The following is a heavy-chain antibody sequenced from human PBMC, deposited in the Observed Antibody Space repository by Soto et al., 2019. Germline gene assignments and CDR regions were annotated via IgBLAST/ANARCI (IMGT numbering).Heavy chain of an antibody. Sequence: DTLSLTFTVSDGSISSYDWSWIRQPAGKGLEGSGRIYTRGSTNYNPSLNSRVTMSVDTSKNQFSLTLSSVTAADTAVYYCASGDVAGTDYYYYYGMDVWGQGTTVTVSS. V-gene: IGHV4-4*07. CDR2: IYTRGST. J-gene: IGHJ6*02. D-gene: IGHD6-19*01. CDR3: ASGDVAGTDYYYYYGMDV. CDR1: DGSISSYD.